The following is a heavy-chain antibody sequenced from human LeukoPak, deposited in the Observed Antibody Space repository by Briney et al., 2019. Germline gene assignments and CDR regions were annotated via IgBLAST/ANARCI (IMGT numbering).Heavy chain of an antibody. J-gene: IGHJ4*02. V-gene: IGHV1-69*04. CDR3: VYIVAREGY. D-gene: IGHD5-12*01. CDR1: GGTFSSYA. Sequence: SVKVSCKASGGTFSSYAISWVRQAPGQGLEWMGRIIPILGIANYAQKFQGRVTITADKSTSTTYMELSSLRSEDTAVYYCVYIVAREGYWGQGTLVTVSS. CDR2: IIPILGIA.